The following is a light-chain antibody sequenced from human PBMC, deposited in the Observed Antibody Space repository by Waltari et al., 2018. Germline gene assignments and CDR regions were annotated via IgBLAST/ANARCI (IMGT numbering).Light chain of an antibody. CDR3: QQSYSTPRT. CDR2: AAS. Sequence: DIQMTQSPSSLSASVGDRVTITCRASQSIGSDLNWYQQKPGKAPDIVIYAASSLQSGVPSRFSGNGSGTDFTLTISSLQPEDFSTYYCQQSYSTPRTFGPGTKVDI. J-gene: IGKJ3*01. CDR1: QSIGSD. V-gene: IGKV1-39*01.